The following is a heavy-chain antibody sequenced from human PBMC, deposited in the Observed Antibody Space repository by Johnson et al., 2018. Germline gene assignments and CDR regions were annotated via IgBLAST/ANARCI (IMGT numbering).Heavy chain of an antibody. V-gene: IGHV3-21*01. D-gene: IGHD4-17*01. Sequence: EVQLVESGGGLVKPGGSLRLSCAASGFTFSSYSMNWVRQAPGKGLEWVSSISSSSSFIYYTDSVKGRFNISRANAKNSLYLQMNSRSAEDTAVYYCARAFFTVPTEGMDGWGQGTTVTVSS. CDR2: ISSSSSFI. CDR3: ARAFFTVPTEGMDG. J-gene: IGHJ6*02. CDR1: GFTFSSYS.